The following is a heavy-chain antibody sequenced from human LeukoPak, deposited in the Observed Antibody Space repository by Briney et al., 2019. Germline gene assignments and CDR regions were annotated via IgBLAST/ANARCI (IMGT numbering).Heavy chain of an antibody. J-gene: IGHJ3*02. D-gene: IGHD3-10*01. CDR1: GFTFSSYA. V-gene: IGHV3-30-3*01. Sequence: PGGSLRLSCAASGFTFSSYAMSWVRQAPGKGLEWVAVISYDGSNKYYADSVKGRFTISRDNSKNTLYLQMNSLRAEDTAVYYCARAGYYYGPHAFDIWGQGTMVTVSS. CDR2: ISYDGSNK. CDR3: ARAGYYYGPHAFDI.